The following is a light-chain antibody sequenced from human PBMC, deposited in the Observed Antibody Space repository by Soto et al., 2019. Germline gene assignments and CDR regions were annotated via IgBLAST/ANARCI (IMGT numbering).Light chain of an antibody. Sequence: QSVLTQPASVSGSPGQSITISCTGTSSDVGGYNWVAWYQQHPGKAPKVMICDVSIRPSGVSDRFSGSKSGNTASLTISGLQAEDEADYYCSSYTSSNSVVFGGGTKVTVL. CDR2: DVS. V-gene: IGLV2-14*03. CDR3: SSYTSSNSVV. CDR1: SSDVGGYNW. J-gene: IGLJ3*02.